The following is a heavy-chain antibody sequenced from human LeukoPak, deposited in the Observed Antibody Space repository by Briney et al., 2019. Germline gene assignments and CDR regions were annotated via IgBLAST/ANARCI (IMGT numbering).Heavy chain of an antibody. D-gene: IGHD6-13*01. CDR3: ARVRANWYEDY. V-gene: IGHV3-33*01. Sequence: PGRSLRLSCAGSGFTFGGYGMHWFRQTPGKGLEWVAVIAYDGSRAFYADSVKGRFTISRDNSKNTMSVQMDDLRAEDTAVYYCARVRANWYEDYWGQGTLVTVSS. J-gene: IGHJ4*02. CDR2: IAYDGSRA. CDR1: GFTFGGYG.